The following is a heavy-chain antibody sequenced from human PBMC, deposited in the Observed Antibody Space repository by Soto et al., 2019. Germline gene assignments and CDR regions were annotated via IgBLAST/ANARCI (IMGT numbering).Heavy chain of an antibody. CDR1: GYTFTSYD. J-gene: IGHJ4*02. V-gene: IGHV1-8*01. CDR3: AISGYYYVEYYFDY. CDR2: MNPNSGNT. Sequence: ASVKVSCKASGYTFTSYDINWVRQATGLGLEWMGWMNPNSGNTGCAQKFQGIVTMNRNTSICTAYMQLRSQRCEDTAVYYCAISGYYYVEYYFDYWGQGTLVTVSS. D-gene: IGHD3-22*01.